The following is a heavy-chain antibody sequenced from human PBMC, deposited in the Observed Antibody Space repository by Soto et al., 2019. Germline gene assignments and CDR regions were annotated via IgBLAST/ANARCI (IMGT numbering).Heavy chain of an antibody. D-gene: IGHD3-3*01. CDR2: IIPIFGTA. Sequence: EWMGGIIPIFGTANYAQKFQGRVTITADESTSTAYMELSSLRSEDTAVYYCARRELTIFGVVINYYYYGMDVWGQGTTVTVSS. V-gene: IGHV1-69*01. CDR3: ARRELTIFGVVINYYYYGMDV. J-gene: IGHJ6*02.